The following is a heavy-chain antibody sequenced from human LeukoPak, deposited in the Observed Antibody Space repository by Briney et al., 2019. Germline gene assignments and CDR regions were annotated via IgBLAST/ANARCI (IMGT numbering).Heavy chain of an antibody. J-gene: IGHJ4*02. CDR1: SGSLRENY. D-gene: IGHD4-23*01. CDR2: INHSGST. V-gene: IGHV4-34*01. CDR3: TRGLMRISGYADNGRFDY. Sequence: SETLSLTCNVSSGSLRENYWSWIRQSPGKGLEWIAEINHSGSTNYNPSLKSRVTISVDTSKNQFSLKLSSVTAADTAVYYCTRGLMRISGYADNGRFDYWGQGILVTVSS.